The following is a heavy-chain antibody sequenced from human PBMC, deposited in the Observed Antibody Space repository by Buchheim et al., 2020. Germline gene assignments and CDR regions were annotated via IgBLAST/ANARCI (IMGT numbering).Heavy chain of an antibody. Sequence: QVQLQQWGAGLLKPSETLSLTCAVYGGSFSGYYWNWIRQPAGKGLEWIGRIYASVNTNYNPSLKSRVTMSVETSKNQVSLGVRSVTAADTAVYYCARDASDYYSGWYGFFPHWGQGIL. CDR2: IYASVNT. CDR3: ARDASDYYSGWYGFFPH. V-gene: IGHV4-59*10. J-gene: IGHJ1*01. D-gene: IGHD6-13*01. CDR1: GGSFSGYY.